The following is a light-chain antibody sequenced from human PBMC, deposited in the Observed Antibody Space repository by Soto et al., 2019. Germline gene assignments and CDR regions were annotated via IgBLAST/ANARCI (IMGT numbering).Light chain of an antibody. Sequence: QAVVTQPPSASGTPGQRVTIFCSGSSSNIGSHTVNWYQQLPGTAPKLLMYRNNQRPSGVPDRFSGSKSGTSASLAISGLQSEDEADYYCAAWDDSLNGRVFGGGTKVTVL. J-gene: IGLJ3*02. CDR1: SSNIGSHT. V-gene: IGLV1-44*01. CDR2: RNN. CDR3: AAWDDSLNGRV.